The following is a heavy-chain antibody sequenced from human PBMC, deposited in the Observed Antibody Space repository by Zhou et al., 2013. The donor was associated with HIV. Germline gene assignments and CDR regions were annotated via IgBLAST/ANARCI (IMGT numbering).Heavy chain of an antibody. Sequence: EVQLVESGGGLVQPGGSLRLSCAASGFTFSSYEMNWVRQAPGKGLEWVSYISTSGSTIYYADSVKGRFTISRDNAKNSLYLQMNSLRAEDTAVYYCARAGKYACEMNAYYYGWGSYSWCPRGIDYWGQGTLVTVSS. CDR1: GFTFSSYE. J-gene: IGHJ4*02. CDR3: ARAGKYACEMNAYYYGWGSYSWCPRGIDY. V-gene: IGHV3-48*03. D-gene: IGHD3-10*01. CDR2: ISTSGSTI.